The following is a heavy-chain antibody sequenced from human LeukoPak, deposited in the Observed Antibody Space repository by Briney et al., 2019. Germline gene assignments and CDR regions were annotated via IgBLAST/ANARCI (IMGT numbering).Heavy chain of an antibody. D-gene: IGHD6-19*01. J-gene: IGHJ4*02. CDR1: GFTFSSYA. Sequence: GGSLRLSCAASGFTFSSYAMSWVRQAPGKGLEWVSAISGSGGSTYYADSVKGRFTISRDNSKNTLYLQMNSLRAEDTAVYYCARNGASSGRPYHFDYWGQGTLVTVSS. CDR2: ISGSGGST. V-gene: IGHV3-23*01. CDR3: ARNGASSGRPYHFDY.